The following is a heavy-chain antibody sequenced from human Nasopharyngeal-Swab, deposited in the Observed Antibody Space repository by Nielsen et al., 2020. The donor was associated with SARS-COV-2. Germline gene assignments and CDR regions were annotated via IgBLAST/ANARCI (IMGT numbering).Heavy chain of an antibody. CDR3: TTDFYFDY. V-gene: IGHV3-73*01. CDR2: LADKDHNYAT. J-gene: IGHJ4*02. Sequence: GGSLRLSCAASGFIYSASAIHWVRHASGTGLEWVGRLADKDHNYATTYVASVQGRFTISRDDSKNTAFLQMDSLKTEDTALYYCTTDFYFDYWGQGTLVTVSS. CDR1: GFIYSASA.